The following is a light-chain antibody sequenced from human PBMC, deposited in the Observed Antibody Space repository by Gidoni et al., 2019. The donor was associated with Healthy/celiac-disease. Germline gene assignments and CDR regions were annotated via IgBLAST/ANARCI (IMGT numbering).Light chain of an antibody. V-gene: IGKV4-1*01. Sequence: DIVMTQSPDSLAVALGARATINSKSSQSVLYITNHTNSLALYQQKPGQLPKLLIYWASTRESGVPDRFSGSGSGTDFPLTISSLQAEDVAVYYCQQYYSAPKTLGQGTKVEIK. CDR1: QSVLYITNHTNS. J-gene: IGKJ1*01. CDR3: QQYYSAPKT. CDR2: WAS.